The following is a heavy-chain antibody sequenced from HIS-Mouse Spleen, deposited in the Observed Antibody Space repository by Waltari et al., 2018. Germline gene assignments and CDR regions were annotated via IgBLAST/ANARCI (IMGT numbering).Heavy chain of an antibody. J-gene: IGHJ4*02. D-gene: IGHD1-26*01. CDR1: GFTFSSYW. Sequence: EVQLVESGGGLVQPGGSLRLSCAASGFTFSSYWMSWVRKAPGKGLEWVANRKQDGSEKDYVDSVKGRFTISRDNAKNSLYLQMNSLRAEDTAVYYCAREGDSGSYFDYWGQGTLVTVSS. CDR3: AREGDSGSYFDY. CDR2: RKQDGSEK. V-gene: IGHV3-7*01.